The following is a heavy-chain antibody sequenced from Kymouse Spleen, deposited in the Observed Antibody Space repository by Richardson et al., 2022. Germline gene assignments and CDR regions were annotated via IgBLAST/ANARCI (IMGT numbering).Heavy chain of an antibody. CDR1: GFTFSSYG. D-gene: IGHD1-7*01. CDR3: AKERNWNYPYDAFDI. CDR2: ISYDGSNK. J-gene: IGHJ3*02. V-gene: IGHV3-30*18. Sequence: QVQLVESGGGVVQPGRSLRLSCAASGFTFSSYGMHWVRQAPGKGLEWVAVISYDGSNKYYADSVKGRFTISRDNSKNTLYLQMNSLRAEDTAVYYCAKERNWNYPYDAFDIWGQGTMVTVSS.